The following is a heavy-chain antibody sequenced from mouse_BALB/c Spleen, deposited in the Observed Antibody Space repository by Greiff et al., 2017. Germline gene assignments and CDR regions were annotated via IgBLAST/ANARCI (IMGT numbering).Heavy chain of an antibody. Sequence: VQLQQSGAELVKPGASVKLSCTASGFNIKDTYMHWVKQRPEQGLEWIGRIDPANGNTKYDPKFQGKATITADTSSNTAYLQLSSLTSEDTAVYYCASYFPFDYWGQGTTLTVSS. CDR3: ASYFPFDY. V-gene: IGHV14-3*02. D-gene: IGHD1-1*01. CDR1: GFNIKDTY. CDR2: IDPANGNT. J-gene: IGHJ2*01.